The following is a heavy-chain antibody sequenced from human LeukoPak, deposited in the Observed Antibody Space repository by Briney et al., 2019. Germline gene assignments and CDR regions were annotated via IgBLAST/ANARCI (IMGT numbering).Heavy chain of an antibody. Sequence: PSETLSLTCTVSGYSISSGCYWGWIRQPPGKGLEWIGSIYHSGSTYYNPSLKSRVTISVDTSKNQFSLKLSSVTAADTAVYYCARRLTRYSSSWYSLWYFDLWGRGTLVTVSS. D-gene: IGHD6-13*01. J-gene: IGHJ2*01. CDR1: GYSISSGCY. V-gene: IGHV4-38-2*02. CDR3: ARRLTRYSSSWYSLWYFDL. CDR2: IYHSGST.